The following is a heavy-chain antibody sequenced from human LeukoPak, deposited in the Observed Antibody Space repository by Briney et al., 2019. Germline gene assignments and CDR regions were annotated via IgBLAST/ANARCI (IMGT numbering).Heavy chain of an antibody. CDR2: INIDGSST. Sequence: GGSLRLSCAASGFTFSSYWLPWVRQAPGKGQVWVSRINIDGSSTSYADSVKGRFTISRDNAKNTLYLQMNSLRAEDTAVYYCARVATPPSGYYYYYYMDVWGKGTTVTISS. CDR1: GFTFSSYW. D-gene: IGHD2-15*01. J-gene: IGHJ6*03. CDR3: ARVATPPSGYYYYYYMDV. V-gene: IGHV3-74*01.